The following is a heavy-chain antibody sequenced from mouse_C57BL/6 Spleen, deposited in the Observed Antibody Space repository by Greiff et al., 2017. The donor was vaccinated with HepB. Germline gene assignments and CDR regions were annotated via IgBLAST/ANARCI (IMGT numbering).Heavy chain of an antibody. V-gene: IGHV14-4*01. CDR3: TTCDQRNWYFDV. Sequence: EVQLQQSGAELVRPGASVKLSCTASGFNIKDDYMHWVKQRPEQGLEWIGWIDPENGDTEYASKFQGKATITADTSSNTAYLQLSSLTSEDTAVYYCTTCDQRNWYFDVWGTGTTVTVSS. J-gene: IGHJ1*03. CDR1: GFNIKDDY. CDR2: IDPENGDT.